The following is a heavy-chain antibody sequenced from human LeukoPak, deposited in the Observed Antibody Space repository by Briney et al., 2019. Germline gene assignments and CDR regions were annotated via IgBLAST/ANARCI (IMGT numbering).Heavy chain of an antibody. D-gene: IGHD3-22*01. CDR3: ARGRYYDNSVYYYFDY. CDR2: ISGSGGST. CDR1: GFTFSSYA. Sequence: GSLRLSCAASGFTFSSYAMSWVRQAPGMGLAWVSAISGSGGSTYYADSVKGRFTISRDTSKNTLYLQMNSLRAEDTAVYYCARGRYYDNSVYYYFDYWGQGTLVTVSS. V-gene: IGHV3-23*01. J-gene: IGHJ4*02.